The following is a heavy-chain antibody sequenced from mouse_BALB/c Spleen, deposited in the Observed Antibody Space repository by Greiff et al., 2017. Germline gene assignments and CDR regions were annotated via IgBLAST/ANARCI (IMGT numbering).Heavy chain of an antibody. V-gene: IGHV5-4*02. Sequence: EVQRVESGGGLVKPGGSLKLSCAASGFTFSDYYMYWVRQTPEKRLEWVATISDGGSYTYYPDSVKGRFTISRDNAKNNLYLQMSSLKSEDTAMYYCARDPHYYGSSYKDYAMDYWGQGTSVTVSS. CDR1: GFTFSDYY. D-gene: IGHD1-1*01. CDR3: ARDPHYYGSSYKDYAMDY. J-gene: IGHJ4*01. CDR2: ISDGGSYT.